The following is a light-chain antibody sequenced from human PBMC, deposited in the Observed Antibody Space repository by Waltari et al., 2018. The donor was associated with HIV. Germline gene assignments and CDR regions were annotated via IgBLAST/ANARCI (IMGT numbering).Light chain of an antibody. J-gene: IGKJ3*01. CDR3: QQTYSLPLT. CDR2: GGS. CDR1: QTITYY. Sequence: DIEMIQSASPRSASVGDRVSITCRASQTITYYLNWYQQKPGRAPLVLISGGSFLQGGVPSRFIASVSGTDFTLTISGLQPEDFATYYCQQTYSLPLTFGPGTKLDFK. V-gene: IGKV1-39*01.